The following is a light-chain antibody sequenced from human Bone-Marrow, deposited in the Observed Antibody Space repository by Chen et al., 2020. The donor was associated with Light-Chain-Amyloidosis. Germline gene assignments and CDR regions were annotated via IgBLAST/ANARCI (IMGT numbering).Light chain of an antibody. CDR1: ALPTKY. CDR2: RDT. J-gene: IGLJ2*01. V-gene: IGLV3-25*03. Sequence: SYELTQPPSVSVSPGQTARITCSGDALPTKYAYWYQQKPGQAPVLGIHRDTERPSGVSERFSGSSSGTTATLTIRGVQAEDEADYHCQSADSSGTYEVIFGGGTKLTVL. CDR3: QSADSSGTYEVI.